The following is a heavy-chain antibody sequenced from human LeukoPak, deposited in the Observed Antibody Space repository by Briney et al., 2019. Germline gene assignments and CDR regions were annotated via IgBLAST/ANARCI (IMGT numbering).Heavy chain of an antibody. J-gene: IGHJ6*02. V-gene: IGHV3-23*01. CDR1: GFTFSNYA. D-gene: IGHD1-14*01. CDR3: AKAGGYYYYYGMDV. CDR2: ISGSGGST. Sequence: GGSLRLSCVASGFTFSNYAMSWVRQAPARGLEWVSGISGSGGSTYYADSVKGRFTTSRDNSKNTLYLQMNSLRDEDTAVYYCAKAGGYYYYYGMDVWGQGTTVTVSS.